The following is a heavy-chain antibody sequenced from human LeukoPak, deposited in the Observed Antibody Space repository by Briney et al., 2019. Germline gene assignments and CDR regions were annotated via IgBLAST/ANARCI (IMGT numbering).Heavy chain of an antibody. J-gene: IGHJ4*02. Sequence: GGSLRLSCAASGFTVSSTYMSWVRQAPGKGLEWVSVIYSGGTTYYADSVKGRFTISRDNAKNSLYLQMNSLRAEDTAVYYCAREGIGWSLVYWGQGTLATVFS. CDR2: IYSGGTT. D-gene: IGHD6-19*01. V-gene: IGHV3-66*01. CDR1: GFTVSSTY. CDR3: AREGIGWSLVY.